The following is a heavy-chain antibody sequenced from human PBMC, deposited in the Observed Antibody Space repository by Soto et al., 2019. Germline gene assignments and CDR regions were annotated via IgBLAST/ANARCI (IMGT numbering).Heavy chain of an antibody. CDR2: IYYSGST. J-gene: IGHJ3*02. CDR1: GGSISSYY. D-gene: IGHD2-15*01. Sequence: PSETLSLTCTVSGGSISSYYWSWIRQPPGKGLEWIGYIYYSGSTNYNPSLKSRVTISVDTSKNQFSLKLSSVTAADTAVYYCARRDIYDAFDIWGQGTMVTVSS. V-gene: IGHV4-59*08. CDR3: ARRDIYDAFDI.